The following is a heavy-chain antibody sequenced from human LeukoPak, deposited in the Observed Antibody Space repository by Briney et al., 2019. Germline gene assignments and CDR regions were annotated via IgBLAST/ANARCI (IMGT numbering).Heavy chain of an antibody. CDR1: GGSISSYY. V-gene: IGHV4-59*08. CDR2: VYYSGST. J-gene: IGHJ4*02. Sequence: SETLSLTCTVSGGSISSYYWSWIRQPPGKGLEWIGYVYYSGSTNSNPSLKSRVTISVDTSKNQFSLKLSSVTAADTAVYYCARRANYLGYYFDYWGQGTLVTVSS. D-gene: IGHD1-7*01. CDR3: ARRANYLGYYFDY.